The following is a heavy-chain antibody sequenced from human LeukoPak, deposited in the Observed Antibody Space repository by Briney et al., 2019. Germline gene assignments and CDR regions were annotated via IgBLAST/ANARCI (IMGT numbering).Heavy chain of an antibody. CDR2: INPNSGGT. CDR1: RYTFTGYY. J-gene: IGHJ4*02. CDR3: ARHYGSGSYYNALEGDY. D-gene: IGHD3-10*01. V-gene: IGHV1-2*02. Sequence: GASVKVSCKASRYTFTGYYMHWVRQAPGQGLEWMGWINPNSGGTNYAQKFQGRVTMTRDTSISTAYMELSRLRSDDTAVYYCARHYGSGSYYNALEGDYWGQGTLVTVSS.